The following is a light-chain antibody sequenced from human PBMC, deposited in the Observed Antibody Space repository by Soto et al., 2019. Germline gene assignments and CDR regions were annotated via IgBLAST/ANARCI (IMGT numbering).Light chain of an antibody. V-gene: IGKV3-11*01. CDR2: NAS. Sequence: EIVLTQSPATLSLSPGERATLSCRASQSISSYLAWYQQKPGQAPRLLIYNASNRATGIPARFSGSGSGTDFTLTISSLEPEDFAVYSCQQRSSWPPVTFGGGTKVEIK. J-gene: IGKJ4*01. CDR3: QQRSSWPPVT. CDR1: QSISSY.